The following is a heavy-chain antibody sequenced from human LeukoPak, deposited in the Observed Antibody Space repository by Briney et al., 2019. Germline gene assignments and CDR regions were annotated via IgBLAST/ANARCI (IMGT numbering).Heavy chain of an antibody. V-gene: IGHV1-18*01. CDR1: VCTLTSYG. J-gene: IGHJ5*02. CDR3: AREAPDCSSTSCYNRGSDNWLDP. CDR2: ISTYNGNT. D-gene: IGHD2-2*02. Sequence: GASVKVSCKASVCTLTSYGISWVRQAPGQGLEWIGWISTYNGNTNYAQKLQGRATMTTHTSTSTAYMELRSLRSDDTAVYYCAREAPDCSSTSCYNRGSDNWLDPWGQGTLVTVSS.